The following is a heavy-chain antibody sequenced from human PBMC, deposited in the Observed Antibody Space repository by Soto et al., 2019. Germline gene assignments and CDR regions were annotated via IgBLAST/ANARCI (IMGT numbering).Heavy chain of an antibody. D-gene: IGHD4-17*01. V-gene: IGHV3-13*01. Sequence: GGSLRLSCAASGFTFSSYDMHWVRQATGKGLEWVSAIGTAGDTYYPGSVKGRFTISRENAKNSLYLQMNSLRAEDTAVYYCARAKETVPYYYYYGMDVWGQGTTVTVSS. J-gene: IGHJ6*02. CDR2: IGTAGDT. CDR3: ARAKETVPYYYYYGMDV. CDR1: GFTFSSYD.